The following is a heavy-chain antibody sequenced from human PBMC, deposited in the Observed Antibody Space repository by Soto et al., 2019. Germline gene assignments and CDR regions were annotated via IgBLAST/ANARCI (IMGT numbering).Heavy chain of an antibody. D-gene: IGHD3-3*01. V-gene: IGHV4-59*01. CDR1: GDSISCSY. CDR2: TYYTVNT. Sequence: SETLSLTCTVSGDSISCSYWSWIRQPPGKGLEWIGYTYYTVNTNYNPSLKSRVTISVDMSKNQFSLRLSSVTAADTAVYYCAGHSGYDFWSGSLDPWGQGTLVTVSS. J-gene: IGHJ5*02. CDR3: AGHSGYDFWSGSLDP.